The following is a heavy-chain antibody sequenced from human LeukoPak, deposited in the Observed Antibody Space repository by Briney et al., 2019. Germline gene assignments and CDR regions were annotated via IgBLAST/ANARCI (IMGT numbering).Heavy chain of an antibody. CDR3: ASARWDY. CDR2: IYYRGIT. V-gene: IGHV4-31*03. J-gene: IGHJ4*02. Sequence: SETLSLTCIVSGGSINSGAYFWSWIRQHPGKGLEWIGYIYYRGITYYHPSLKSRVTISVDTAKNQFSLKLTSVTAADTAMYYRASARWDYWGQGTLVTVSS. CDR1: GGSINSGAYF. D-gene: IGHD5-24*01.